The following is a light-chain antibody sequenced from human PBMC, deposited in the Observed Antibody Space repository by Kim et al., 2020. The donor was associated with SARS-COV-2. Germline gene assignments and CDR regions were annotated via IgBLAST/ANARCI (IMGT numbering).Light chain of an antibody. CDR1: RGLVHSDGDTY. Sequence: DIVMTQTPLSSPVTLGQPASISCRSSRGLVHSDGDTYLNWLQQRPGQSPRLLIYKISKRFSGVPDRFSGSGAGTDFTLKISRVEAEDVGVYYCMQSTQLPWTFGQGTKVDIK. CDR3: MQSTQLPWT. V-gene: IGKV2-24*01. J-gene: IGKJ1*01. CDR2: KIS.